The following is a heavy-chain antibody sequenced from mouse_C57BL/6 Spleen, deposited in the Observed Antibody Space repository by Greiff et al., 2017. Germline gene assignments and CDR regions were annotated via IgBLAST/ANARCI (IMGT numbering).Heavy chain of an antibody. J-gene: IGHJ4*01. CDR2: IDPSASYT. Sequence: QVHVKQPGAELVMPGASVKLSCKASGYTFTSYWMPWVKQRPGQGLEWIGEIDPSASYTNYNQKFKGKSTLTVDKSSSTAYMQLSSLTSEDSAVYYCARSGDYDYAMDYGGQGTSVTVSS. V-gene: IGHV1-69*01. D-gene: IGHD2-4*01. CDR1: GYTFTSYW. CDR3: ARSGDYDYAMDY.